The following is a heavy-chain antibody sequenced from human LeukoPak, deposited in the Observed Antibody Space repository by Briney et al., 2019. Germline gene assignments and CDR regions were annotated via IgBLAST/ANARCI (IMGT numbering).Heavy chain of an antibody. D-gene: IGHD2-15*01. CDR1: GFTFDEYA. J-gene: IGHJ4*02. CDR3: AKIGGNIRSRPGGYCSGGSCYGEDDY. V-gene: IGHV3-9*01. Sequence: GGSLRLSCAASGFTFDEYAMHWVRQAPGKGLEWVSGISWNSGSIGYADSVKGRFTISRDNAKNSLYLQMNSLRAEDTALYYCAKIGGNIRSRPGGYCSGGSCYGEDDYWGQGTLVTVSS. CDR2: ISWNSGSI.